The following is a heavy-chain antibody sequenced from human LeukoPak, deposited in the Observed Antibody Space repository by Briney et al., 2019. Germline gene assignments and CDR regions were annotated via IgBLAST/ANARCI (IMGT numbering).Heavy chain of an antibody. CDR3: ARDGLVVVPAASFDY. J-gene: IGHJ4*02. CDR1: GFTVSSNY. Sequence: GGSLRLSCAASGFTVSSNYMSWVRQAPGKGLKWVSVIYSGGSTYYADSVKGRFTISRDNSKNTLYLQMNSLRAEDTAVYYCARDGLVVVPAASFDYWGQGTLVTVSS. CDR2: IYSGGST. V-gene: IGHV3-53*01. D-gene: IGHD2-2*01.